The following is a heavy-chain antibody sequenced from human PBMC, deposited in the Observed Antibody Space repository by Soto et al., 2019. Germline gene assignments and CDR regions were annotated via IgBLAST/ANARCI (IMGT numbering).Heavy chain of an antibody. V-gene: IGHV1-8*01. CDR2: MNPNSGNT. CDR3: ARGASP. CDR1: GYTFTSSD. J-gene: IGHJ5*02. Sequence: QVQLVQSGAEVKKPGASVKVSCKASGYTFTSSDINWVRQATGQGLEWLGWMNPNSGNTGYAQKFQGRITLTRSTSINTAYLELSSLSSDDSAVYYCARGASPWGQGTLVTVPS.